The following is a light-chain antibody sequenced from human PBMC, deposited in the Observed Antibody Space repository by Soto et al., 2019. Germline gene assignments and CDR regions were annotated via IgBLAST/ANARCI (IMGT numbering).Light chain of an antibody. V-gene: IGKV3-15*01. CDR2: GAS. Sequence: EIEMTQSPATLSASPGDRATLSCRASQSVSSNLAWYQQKPGQAPRLLIYGASTGATGLPARFSGSGSGTEFTLSISSLQSEDFAVYYCLQDNKWPRTFGQGTKVDVK. CDR1: QSVSSN. J-gene: IGKJ1*01. CDR3: LQDNKWPRT.